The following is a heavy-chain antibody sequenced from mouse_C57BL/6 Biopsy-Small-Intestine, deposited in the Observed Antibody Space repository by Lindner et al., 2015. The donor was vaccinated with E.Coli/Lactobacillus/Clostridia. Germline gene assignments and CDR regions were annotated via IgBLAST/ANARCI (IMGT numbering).Heavy chain of an antibody. CDR2: INPYNGGT. CDR3: SRRGGYSYAMDY. Sequence: VQLQESGPVLVKPGASVKMSCKASGYTFTDQYLHWVKQSHGKSLEWIGVINPYNGGTTYNQKFKDRATLTVDKSSSTAYMELSSLTSEDSVVYYCSRRGGYSYAMDYWGQGTSVTVSS. D-gene: IGHD2-3*01. J-gene: IGHJ4*01. V-gene: IGHV1-19*01. CDR1: GYTFTDQY.